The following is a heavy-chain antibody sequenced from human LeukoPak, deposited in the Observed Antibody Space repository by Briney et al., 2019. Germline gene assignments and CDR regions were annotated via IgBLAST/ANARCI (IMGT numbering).Heavy chain of an antibody. V-gene: IGHV3-30-3*01. CDR3: ARDREATIFDYYYGMDV. CDR1: GFTFSSYA. D-gene: IGHD3-3*01. Sequence: GRSLRLSCAASGFTFSSYAMHWVRQAPGKGLEWVAVISYDGSNKYYADSVKGRFTISRDNSENTLYLQMNSLRAEDTAVYYCARDREATIFDYYYGMDVWGQGTTVTVSS. CDR2: ISYDGSNK. J-gene: IGHJ6*02.